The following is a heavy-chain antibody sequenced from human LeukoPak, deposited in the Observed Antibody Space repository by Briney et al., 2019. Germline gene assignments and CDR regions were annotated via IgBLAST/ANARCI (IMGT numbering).Heavy chain of an antibody. CDR2: ISSSSTTI. Sequence: GGSLRLFCGASGFTFSNYWMHGVRNPRGEGRVGVSYISSSSTTISYADSVKRRFTISRDNAKNSLYMQMNSLRDEDTAVYYCASRYFDYWGQGTLVTVSS. CDR3: ASRYFDY. J-gene: IGHJ4*02. V-gene: IGHV3-48*02. CDR1: GFTFSNYW.